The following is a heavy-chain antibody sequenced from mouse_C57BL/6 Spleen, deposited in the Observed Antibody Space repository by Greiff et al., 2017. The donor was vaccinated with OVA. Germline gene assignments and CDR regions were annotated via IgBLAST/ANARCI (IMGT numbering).Heavy chain of an antibody. D-gene: IGHD1-1*01. CDR1: GYTFTSYD. V-gene: IGHV1-85*01. CDR3: ARWDYSSPGTTFDY. J-gene: IGHJ2*01. Sequence: QVQLQQSGPELVKPGASVKLSCKASGYTFTSYDINWVKQRPGQGLEWIGWIYPRDGSTKYNEKFKGKATLTVDTYSSTAYMELHSLTSEDSAVYFCARWDYSSPGTTFDYWGQGTTLTVSS. CDR2: IYPRDGST.